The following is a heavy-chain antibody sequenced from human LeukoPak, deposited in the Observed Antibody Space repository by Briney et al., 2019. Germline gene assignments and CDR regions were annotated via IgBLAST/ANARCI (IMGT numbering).Heavy chain of an antibody. CDR3: ARDWGGGTHDY. J-gene: IGHJ4*02. CDR2: ISNSGSTI. D-gene: IGHD3-10*01. CDR1: GFTFSSYE. V-gene: IGHV3-48*03. Sequence: AGGSLRLSCAASGFTFSSYEMNWVRQAPGKGLEWVSYISNSGSTIYHADSVKGRFTISRDNAKNSLYLQVNSLRAEDTAVYYCARDWGGGTHDYWGQGTLVTVSS.